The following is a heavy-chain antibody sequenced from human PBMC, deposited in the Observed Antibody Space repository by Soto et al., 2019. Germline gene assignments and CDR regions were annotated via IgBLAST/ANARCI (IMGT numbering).Heavy chain of an antibody. J-gene: IGHJ4*02. CDR3: ANWGKSGSDY. D-gene: IGHD3-16*01. V-gene: IGHV3-23*01. Sequence: PGGSLRLSCAASGFTFSLFAMSWVRQALGKGLEWVSGISGSAGTTYYTDSLKGRFTISRDNSKNTLYLQMNSLRAEDTAVYYCANWGKSGSDYWGQGTLVTVSS. CDR2: ISGSAGTT. CDR1: GFTFSLFA.